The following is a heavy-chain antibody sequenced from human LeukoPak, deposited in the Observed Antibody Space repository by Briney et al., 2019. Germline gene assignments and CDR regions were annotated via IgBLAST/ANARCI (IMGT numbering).Heavy chain of an antibody. CDR3: ARSTTSIVGARFDY. V-gene: IGHV3-21*01. CDR1: GFTFSSYS. D-gene: IGHD1-26*01. Sequence: GGSLRLSCAASGFTFSSYSMNWVRQAPGKGLEWVSSISSSSSYIYYSDSVKGRFTISRDNAKNSLYLQMNSLRADDTAVYYCARSTTSIVGARFDYWGQGTLVTVSS. J-gene: IGHJ4*02. CDR2: ISSSSSYI.